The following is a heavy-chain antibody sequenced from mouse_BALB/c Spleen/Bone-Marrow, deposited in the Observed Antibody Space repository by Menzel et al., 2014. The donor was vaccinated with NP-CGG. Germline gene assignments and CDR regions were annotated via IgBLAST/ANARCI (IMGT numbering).Heavy chain of an antibody. J-gene: IGHJ2*01. CDR1: GYTFTNYW. D-gene: IGHD2-3*01. CDR2: IYPGGGYT. Sequence: VQLQQSGAELVRPGTSVKMSCKAAGYTFTNYWIGWVKQRPGRGLEWIGDIYPGGGYTNYSEKFKGKATLTADTSSSTAYMQLSSLTSEDSAIYYCARGEDGLDYWGQGTTLTVSS. V-gene: IGHV1-63*02. CDR3: ARGEDGLDY.